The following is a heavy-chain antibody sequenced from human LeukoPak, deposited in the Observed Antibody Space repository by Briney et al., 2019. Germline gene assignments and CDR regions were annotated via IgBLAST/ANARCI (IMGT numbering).Heavy chain of an antibody. CDR1: GYTFTGYY. CDR3: ARSSHVVVKDY. D-gene: IGHD3-22*01. CDR2: INPNSGGT. Sequence: ASVKVSCKASGYTFTGYYMHWVRQAPGQGLEWMGWINPNSGGTNYAQKFQGRVTMTRDTSISTAYMELRRLRSDHTAVYYCARSSHVVVKDYWGQGTLVTVSS. V-gene: IGHV1-2*02. J-gene: IGHJ4*02.